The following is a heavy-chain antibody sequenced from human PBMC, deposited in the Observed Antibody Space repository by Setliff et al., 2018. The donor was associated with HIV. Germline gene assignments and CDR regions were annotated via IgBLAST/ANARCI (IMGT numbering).Heavy chain of an antibody. CDR1: GGTFSLYA. D-gene: IGHD5-12*01. CDR2: IIPIFNTA. Sequence: SVKVSCKASGGTFSLYAINWVRQAPGQGHEWMGGIIPIFNTANYAQKFQGRVTITADGSTSTAYMELSSLRFEDTATYYCARDQATGYEKVWFSWIDPWGQGTLVTVSS. CDR3: ARDQATGYEKVWFSWIDP. J-gene: IGHJ5*02. V-gene: IGHV1-69*13.